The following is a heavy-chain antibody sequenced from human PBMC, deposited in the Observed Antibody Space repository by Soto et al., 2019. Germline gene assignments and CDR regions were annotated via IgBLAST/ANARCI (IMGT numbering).Heavy chain of an antibody. J-gene: IGHJ6*02. CDR3: ARDPDYGMDV. Sequence: KPSETLSLTCTVSGGSISSYYWSWIRQPPGKGLEWIGYIYYSGSTNYNPSLKSRVTISVDTSKNQFSLKLSSVTAADTAVYYCARDPDYGMDVWGQGTTVTVSS. CDR2: IYYSGST. CDR1: GGSISSYY. V-gene: IGHV4-59*01.